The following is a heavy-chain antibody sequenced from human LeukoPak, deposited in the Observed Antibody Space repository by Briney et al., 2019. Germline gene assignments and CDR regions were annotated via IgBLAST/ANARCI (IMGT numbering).Heavy chain of an antibody. V-gene: IGHV3-53*05. CDR3: AKDQRYSSSWSFFDY. Sequence: GGSLRLSCAASGFTVSSNYMSWVRQAPGEGLEWVSVIYSGGSTYYADSVKGRFTISRDNSKNTLYLQMNSLRAEDTAVYYCAKDQRYSSSWSFFDYWGQGTLVTVSS. D-gene: IGHD6-13*01. CDR2: IYSGGST. CDR1: GFTVSSNY. J-gene: IGHJ4*02.